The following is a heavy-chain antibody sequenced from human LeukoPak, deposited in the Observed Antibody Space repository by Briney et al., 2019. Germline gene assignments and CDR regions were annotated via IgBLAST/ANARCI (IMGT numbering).Heavy chain of an antibody. J-gene: IGHJ3*02. CDR2: IYTSGST. D-gene: IGHD4-17*01. CDR1: GDSISSGSFY. Sequence: PSETLSLTCTVSGDSISSGSFYWSWIRQAAGKGLEWIGRIYTSGSTNYNPSLKSRVTMSVDTSKNQFSLKLSSVTAADTAVYYCARCPLYGDYVFSIPPYDAFDIWGQGTMVTVSS. CDR3: ARCPLYGDYVFSIPPYDAFDI. V-gene: IGHV4-61*02.